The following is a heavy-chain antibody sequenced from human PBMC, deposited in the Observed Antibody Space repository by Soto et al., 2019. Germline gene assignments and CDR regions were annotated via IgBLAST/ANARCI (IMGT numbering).Heavy chain of an antibody. D-gene: IGHD3-22*01. Sequence: QVQLHESGPGLVKPSETLSLTCAVSGGSVSSGNYYWSWLRQPPGKGLEWIGYVYYTGSTNYNPSLRSRVTISVDTPKNQFSLGLSSVTAADTAVYFCARAIHDYDTTGYLSFDYWGQGTLVTVSS. CDR3: ARAIHDYDTTGYLSFDY. J-gene: IGHJ4*02. V-gene: IGHV4-61*01. CDR2: VYYTGST. CDR1: GGSVSSGNYY.